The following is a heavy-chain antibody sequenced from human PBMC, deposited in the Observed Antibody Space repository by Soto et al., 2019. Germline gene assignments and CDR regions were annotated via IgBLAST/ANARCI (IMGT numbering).Heavy chain of an antibody. CDR3: PRLRTTTNNYWCFNP. CDR1: GAALNSGNYY. J-gene: IGHJ5*02. V-gene: IGHV4-31*11. Sequence: PSETLSRTCGVSGAALNSGNYYWSWIRQVPGKGLEWIGHIYVTGAVDYNPSLRDRITISQDTSERQFSLNLRLVTAADTAVYYCPRLRTTTNNYWCFNPWGQRTLVTVSS. D-gene: IGHD2-8*02. CDR2: IYVTGAV.